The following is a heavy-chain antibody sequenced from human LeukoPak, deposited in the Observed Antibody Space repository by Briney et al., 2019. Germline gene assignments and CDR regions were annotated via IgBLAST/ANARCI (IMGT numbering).Heavy chain of an antibody. CDR2: INAGNGNT. CDR1: GYTFTSYA. J-gene: IGHJ6*02. Sequence: ASVKVSCKASGYTFTSYAMHWVRQAPGQRLEWMGWINAGNGNTKYSQNFQGRVTITRDTSASTAYMELSSLRSEDTAVYYCARERWHCRVNCYSVYYYALDVWGQGTTVTVSS. CDR3: ARERWHCRVNCYSVYYYALDV. V-gene: IGHV1-3*01. D-gene: IGHD2-15*01.